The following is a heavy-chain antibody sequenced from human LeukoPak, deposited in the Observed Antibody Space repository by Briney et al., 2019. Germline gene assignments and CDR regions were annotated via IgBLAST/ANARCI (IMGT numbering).Heavy chain of an antibody. J-gene: IGHJ4*02. CDR1: GFTFSSYE. CDR2: ISSSGSTI. Sequence: GGSLRLSCAASGFTFSSYEMNWVRQAPGKGLEWVSYISSSGSTIYYADSVEGRFTISGDNAKNPLYLQMNSLRAEDTAVYYCARSGWYFPFDYWGQGTLVTVSS. CDR3: ARSGWYFPFDY. V-gene: IGHV3-48*03. D-gene: IGHD6-19*01.